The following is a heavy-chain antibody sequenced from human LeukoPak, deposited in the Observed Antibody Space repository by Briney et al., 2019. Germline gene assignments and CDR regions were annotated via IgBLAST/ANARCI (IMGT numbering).Heavy chain of an antibody. CDR2: ISSSSSYI. V-gene: IGHV3-21*01. D-gene: IGHD2-2*02. CDR3: ARVGDSGYCSSTSCHTDY. Sequence: GGSLRLSCAASGFTFSSYSMNWVRQAPGKGLEWVSSISSSSSYIYYADSVKGRFTISRDNAKNSLYLQMNSLRAEDTAVYYCARVGDSGYCSSTSCHTDYWGQGTLVTVSS. J-gene: IGHJ4*02. CDR1: GFTFSSYS.